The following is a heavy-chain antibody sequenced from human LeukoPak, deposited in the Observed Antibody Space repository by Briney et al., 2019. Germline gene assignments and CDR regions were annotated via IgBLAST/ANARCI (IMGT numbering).Heavy chain of an antibody. V-gene: IGHV4-31*03. CDR2: IYYSGST. CDR1: GGSISSGGYY. Sequence: PSETLSLTCTVSGGSISSGGYYWSWIRQHPGKGLEWIGYIYYSGSTYYNPSLKSRVTISVGMSKNTFSLKLSSVTAADTAVYYCARDRIAVAGSNYYYGMDVWGQGTTVTVSS. J-gene: IGHJ6*02. D-gene: IGHD6-19*01. CDR3: ARDRIAVAGSNYYYGMDV.